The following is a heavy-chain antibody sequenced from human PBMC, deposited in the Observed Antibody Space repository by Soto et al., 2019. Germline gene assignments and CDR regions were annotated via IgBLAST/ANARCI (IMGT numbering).Heavy chain of an antibody. D-gene: IGHD3-3*01. Sequence: QVQLVESGGGVVEPGRSLRLSCAASGFTFSSYGMHWVRQAPGKGLEWVAVIWYDGSNKYYADSVKGRFTISRDNSKNTLYLQMNSLRAEDTAVSYCARDGPYYDFWSGYPSFDYWGQGTLVTVSS. CDR3: ARDGPYYDFWSGYPSFDY. J-gene: IGHJ4*02. V-gene: IGHV3-33*01. CDR2: IWYDGSNK. CDR1: GFTFSSYG.